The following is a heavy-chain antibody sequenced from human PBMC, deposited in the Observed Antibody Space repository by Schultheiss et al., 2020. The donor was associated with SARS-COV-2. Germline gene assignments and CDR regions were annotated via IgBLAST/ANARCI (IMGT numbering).Heavy chain of an antibody. J-gene: IGHJ5*02. CDR1: RFSFSICD. Sequence: GGSLRLSCAASRFSFSICDMRWVRQVTGKGLEWVSPISTAGEIYYQGSVKGRFTISRENGKNSLYLQMNSLRAEDTAVYYCARSGGDYVWGTEFDPWGQGTLVTVSS. V-gene: IGHV3-13*04. CDR3: ARSGGDYVWGTEFDP. CDR2: ISTAGEI. D-gene: IGHD3-16*01.